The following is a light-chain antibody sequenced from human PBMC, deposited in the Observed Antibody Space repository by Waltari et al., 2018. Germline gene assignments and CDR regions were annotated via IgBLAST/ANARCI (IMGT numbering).Light chain of an antibody. Sequence: EIVLTQSPATLSLSHGERATLSCRASPSVSSYLAWYQQKPGQAPRLLIYDASNRATGIPARFSGSGSGTDFTLTISSLEPEDFAVYYCQQRSNWLWTFGQGTKVEIK. CDR3: QQRSNWLWT. V-gene: IGKV3-11*01. CDR1: PSVSSY. J-gene: IGKJ1*01. CDR2: DAS.